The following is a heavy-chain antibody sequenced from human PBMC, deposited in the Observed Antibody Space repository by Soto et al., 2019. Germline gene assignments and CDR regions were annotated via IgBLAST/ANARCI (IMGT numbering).Heavy chain of an antibody. V-gene: IGHV1-69*01. CDR3: ARGAAYYDSTGYYYGVY. D-gene: IGHD3-22*01. J-gene: IGHJ4*02. CDR2: IIPIFGTA. Sequence: QVQLVQSGAEVKKPGSSVKVSCKASGGTFSSYAISWVRQAPGQGLQWMGGIIPIFGTANYAQKFQGRVTITADESTSTAYMELSRLRSEDTAVYYCARGAAYYDSTGYYYGVYWGQGTLVTVSS. CDR1: GGTFSSYA.